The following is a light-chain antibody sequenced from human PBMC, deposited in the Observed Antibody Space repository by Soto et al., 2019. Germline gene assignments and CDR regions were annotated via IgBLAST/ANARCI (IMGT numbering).Light chain of an antibody. CDR3: SSYADRNKFL. J-gene: IGLJ3*02. V-gene: IGLV2-8*01. CDR1: SSDVGGYNY. CDR2: EVA. Sequence: QSVLTQPPSASGSPGQSVTISCTGTSSDVGGYNYVSWYQQHPGKAPKLIIYEVAKRPSGVPDRISGSKSGNTASLTVSGLQAEDEADYCCSSYADRNKFLFGGGTKVTVL.